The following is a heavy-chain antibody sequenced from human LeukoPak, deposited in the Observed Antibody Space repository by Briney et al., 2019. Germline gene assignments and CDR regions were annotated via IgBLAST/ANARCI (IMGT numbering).Heavy chain of an antibody. J-gene: IGHJ4*02. Sequence: GGSLRLSCAGSGFTFSDYSMNWVRQDPGKGLEWVSHISPGSSTIYYADSVKARFTISRDDAKNSLYLQMNSLRDEDTAVYYCAESDCGTGCYHFDYWGQGTLVTVSS. V-gene: IGHV3-48*02. CDR3: AESDCGTGCYHFDY. CDR2: ISPGSSTI. CDR1: GFTFSDYS. D-gene: IGHD2-21*02.